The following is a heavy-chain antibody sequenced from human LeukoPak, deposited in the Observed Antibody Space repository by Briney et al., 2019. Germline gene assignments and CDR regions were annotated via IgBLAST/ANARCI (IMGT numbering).Heavy chain of an antibody. CDR2: IRGGGGVT. Sequence: GGSLRLSCAASGFIFSNYAMNWVRQAPGKGLEWVSVIRGGGGVTFYADSVKDRFTISRDNSKNTLYLQMNSLTAEDTAVYYCAIDPNWGIHYWGQGVLVTVSS. J-gene: IGHJ4*02. CDR1: GFIFSNYA. CDR3: AIDPNWGIHY. D-gene: IGHD7-27*01. V-gene: IGHV3-23*01.